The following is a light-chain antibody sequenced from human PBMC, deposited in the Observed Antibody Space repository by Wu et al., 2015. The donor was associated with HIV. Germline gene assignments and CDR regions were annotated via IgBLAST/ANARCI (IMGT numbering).Light chain of an antibody. CDR3: QLFESTPMYT. CDR1: QTVSSNY. V-gene: IGKV3-20*01. J-gene: IGKJ2*01. Sequence: EIVLTQSPATLSLSPGETATLSCRASQTVSSNYFAWYQQKPGQAPRLLIHAASYRATGIPDRFSGSGSGTDFTLTICRLEPEDSALYFCQLFESTPMYTFGQGTKLEIK. CDR2: AAS.